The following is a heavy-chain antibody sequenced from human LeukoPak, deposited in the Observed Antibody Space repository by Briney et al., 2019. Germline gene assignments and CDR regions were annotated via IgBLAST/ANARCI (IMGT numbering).Heavy chain of an antibody. D-gene: IGHD3-3*01. CDR1: GFTFGDYA. Sequence: GGSLRLSCTASGFTFGDYAMSWVRQAPGKGLEWVGFIRSKAYGGTTEYAASVKGRFTISRDDSKSIAYLQMNSLKAEDTAVYYCTRDIFGVVNFDYWGQGTLVTVSS. V-gene: IGHV3-49*04. CDR2: IRSKAYGGTT. J-gene: IGHJ4*02. CDR3: TRDIFGVVNFDY.